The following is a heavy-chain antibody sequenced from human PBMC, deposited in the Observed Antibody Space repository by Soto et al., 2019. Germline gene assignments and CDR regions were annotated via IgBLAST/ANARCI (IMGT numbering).Heavy chain of an antibody. D-gene: IGHD2-15*01. CDR3: ASQYCSGGSCSDY. CDR1: GGTFSSYT. CDR2: IIPILGIA. V-gene: IGHV1-69*02. J-gene: IGHJ4*02. Sequence: QVQLVQSGAEVKKPGSSVKVSCKASGGTFSSYTISWVRQAPGQGLEWMGRIIPILGIANYAQKFQGRVTITADKSTSTAYMELSSLRSEDRAVYYCASQYCSGGSCSDYWGQGTLVTVSS.